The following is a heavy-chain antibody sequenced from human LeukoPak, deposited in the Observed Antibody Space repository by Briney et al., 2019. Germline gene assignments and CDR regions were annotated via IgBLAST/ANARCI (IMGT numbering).Heavy chain of an antibody. CDR1: GFTFTNYW. CDR2: IKQDRSEK. V-gene: IGHV3-7*01. CDR3: ARDMYYGSGTFDY. D-gene: IGHD3-10*01. Sequence: PGGSLRLSCAASGFTFTNYWMSWVRQAPGKGLELVANIKQDRSEKYYVDSVKGRFTISRDNAKNSLYLQMNSLRAEDTAVYYCARDMYYGSGTFDYWGQGTLVTVSS. J-gene: IGHJ4*02.